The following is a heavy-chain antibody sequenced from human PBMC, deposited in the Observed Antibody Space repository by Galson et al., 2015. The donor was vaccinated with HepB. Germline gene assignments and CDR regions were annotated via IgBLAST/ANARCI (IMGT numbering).Heavy chain of an antibody. CDR3: VFYDSSGYYGMDV. CDR2: ISAYNGNT. CDR1: GYTFTSYG. D-gene: IGHD3-22*01. V-gene: IGHV1-18*04. Sequence: SVKVSCKASGYTFTSYGISWVRQAPGQGLEWMGWISAYNGNTNYAQKLQGRVTMTTDTSTSTAYMELRSLRSDDTAVYYCVFYDSSGYYGMDVWGQGTTVTVSS. J-gene: IGHJ6*02.